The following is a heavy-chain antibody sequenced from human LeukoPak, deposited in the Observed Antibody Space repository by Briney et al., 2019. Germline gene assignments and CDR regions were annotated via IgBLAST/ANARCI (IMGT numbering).Heavy chain of an antibody. J-gene: IGHJ3*02. V-gene: IGHV1-24*01. D-gene: IGHD6-13*01. CDR2: FDPEDGET. CDR1: GYTLTELS. CDR3: AKDQKEQQLVMNAFDI. Sequence: ASVKVSCKVSGYTLTELSMHWVRQAPGKGLEWMGGFDPEDGETIYAQKFQGRVTMTEDTSTDTAYMELSSLRSEDTAVYYCAKDQKEQQLVMNAFDIWGQGTMVTVSP.